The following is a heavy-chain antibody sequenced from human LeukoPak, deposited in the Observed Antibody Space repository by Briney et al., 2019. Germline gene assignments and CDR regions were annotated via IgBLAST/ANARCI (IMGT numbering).Heavy chain of an antibody. CDR1: GFTINGHT. D-gene: IGHD1-7*01. Sequence: GGSLRLSCAASGFTINGHTMTWVRQAPGKGLEWVSIIGGRDDRTYYADSVKGRFTISRDNSKNLLYLQMNSLRAEDTAVYYCAKDATPRNSIWDHFDSWGQGTLVTVSS. CDR3: AKDATPRNSIWDHFDS. CDR2: IGGRDDRT. J-gene: IGHJ4*02. V-gene: IGHV3-23*01.